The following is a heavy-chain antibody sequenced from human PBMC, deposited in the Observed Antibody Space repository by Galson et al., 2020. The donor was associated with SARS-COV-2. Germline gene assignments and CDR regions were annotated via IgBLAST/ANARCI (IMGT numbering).Heavy chain of an antibody. CDR1: GFTFDDYA. Sequence: LKISCAASGFTFDDYAMHWVRQAPGKGLEWVSGISWNSGSIGYADSVKGRFTISRDNAKNSLYLQMNILRAEDTALYYCAKAPNYWGQGTLVTVSS. V-gene: IGHV3-9*01. CDR3: AKAPNY. CDR2: ISWNSGSI. J-gene: IGHJ4*02.